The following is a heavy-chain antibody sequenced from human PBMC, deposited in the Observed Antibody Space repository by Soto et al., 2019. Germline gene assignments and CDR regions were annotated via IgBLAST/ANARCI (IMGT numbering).Heavy chain of an antibody. CDR1: GGSISSNHL. V-gene: IGHV4-4*02. J-gene: IGHJ5*01. CDR3: ASRVPTANEGSYPLDS. CDR2: IYHSGSA. D-gene: IGHD2-2*01. Sequence: QVQLQESGPGLVEPSGTLSLTCAVSGGSISSNHLWSWVRQSPGEGLEWIGEIYHSGSATYTPSLKVPVTGSVAESNNQFFLSLWSVTAADTSVFYCASRVPTANEGSYPLDSWGQGDLLTVSS.